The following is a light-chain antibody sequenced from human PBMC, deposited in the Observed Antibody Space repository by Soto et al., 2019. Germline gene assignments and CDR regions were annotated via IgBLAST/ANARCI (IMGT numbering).Light chain of an antibody. V-gene: IGKV1-39*01. J-gene: IGKJ1*01. CDR1: QSIRNH. CDR3: QQSYSSPPT. CDR2: AAS. Sequence: DIQMTQSPSSLSASVDERVIITCRASQSIRNHLNWYQQKPGKATKLLIFAASSLQSGVPSRVSGSRSGPDVTLTISSLQTEDFATYYCQQSYSSPPTFGQGTKVDIK.